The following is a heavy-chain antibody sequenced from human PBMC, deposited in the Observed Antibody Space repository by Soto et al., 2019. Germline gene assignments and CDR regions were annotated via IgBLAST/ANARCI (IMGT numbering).Heavy chain of an antibody. Sequence: EVLLVESGGGLVQPGGSLKLSCEASGFVFKDSSIHWVRQASGKGLEWVGRIRDRAYNYATAYAASVKGRFTISRDDSNNKAYLQMDSLKTEDTVIYYCTRRISAAQDYWGQGTLGTVSS. J-gene: IGHJ4*02. V-gene: IGHV3-73*01. CDR2: IRDRAYNYAT. CDR1: GFVFKDSS. D-gene: IGHD1-20*01. CDR3: TRRISAAQDY.